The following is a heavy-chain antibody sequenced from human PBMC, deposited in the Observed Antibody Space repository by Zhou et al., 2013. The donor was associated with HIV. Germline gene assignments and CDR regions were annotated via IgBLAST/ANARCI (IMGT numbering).Heavy chain of an antibody. CDR2: FDPEGRET. CDR1: GYTLTDLL. Sequence: QVQLLQSGAEVKKPGASVKVSCKVSGYTLTDLLIHWVRQAPGSGPEWLGRFDPEGRETTYSQKFQGRVTMTGDISADTAYFEATRLTPDDTAIYYCAIDRVLQQRLENTLAIWGQGTWVSVSS. J-gene: IGHJ3*02. D-gene: IGHD4-4*01. CDR3: AIDRVLQQRLENTLAI. V-gene: IGHV1-24*01.